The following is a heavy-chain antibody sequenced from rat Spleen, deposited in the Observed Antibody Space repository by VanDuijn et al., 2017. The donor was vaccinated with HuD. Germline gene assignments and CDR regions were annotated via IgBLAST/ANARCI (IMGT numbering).Heavy chain of an antibody. CDR1: GFTFNNYW. CDR2: ISHDGRIT. V-gene: IGHV5-29*01. Sequence: EVQLVESGGGLVQPGRSLKLSCVASGFTFNNYWMSWIRQAPTKGLEWVANISHDGRITYYRDSVKGRFTISRDNGKSTLYLQMDSLRSEDTATYYCASNDYWGQGVVVTVSS. CDR3: ASNDY. J-gene: IGHJ2*01.